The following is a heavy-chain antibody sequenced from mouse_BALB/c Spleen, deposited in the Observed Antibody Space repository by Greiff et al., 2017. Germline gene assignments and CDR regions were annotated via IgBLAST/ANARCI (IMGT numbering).Heavy chain of an antibody. CDR2: ISTYYGDA. V-gene: IGHV1S137*01. Sequence: QVQLQQSGAELVRPGVSVKISCKGSGYTFTDYAMHWVKQSHAKSLEWIGVISTYYGDASYNQKFKGKATMTVDKSSSTAYMELARLTSEDSAIYYCARSRVRTAMDYWGQGTSVTVSS. J-gene: IGHJ4*01. D-gene: IGHD2-14*01. CDR1: GYTFTDYA. CDR3: ARSRVRTAMDY.